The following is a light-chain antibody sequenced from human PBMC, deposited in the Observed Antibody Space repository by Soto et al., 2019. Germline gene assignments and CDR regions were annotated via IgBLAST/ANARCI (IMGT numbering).Light chain of an antibody. CDR1: QSISSN. V-gene: IGKV3-11*01. CDR2: DGF. Sequence: EIVLTQSPATLSGSPGESATVSCRASQSISSNLAWYQQKAGQAPRPLIYDGFTRPTGVAARFSGSGSATTFPLTISSLEPEDFAVYYCQQRARWPSTFGPGTKWIS. J-gene: IGKJ2*02. CDR3: QQRARWPST.